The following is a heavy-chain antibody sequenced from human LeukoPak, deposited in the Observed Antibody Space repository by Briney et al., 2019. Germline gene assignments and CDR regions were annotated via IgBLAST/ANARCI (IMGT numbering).Heavy chain of an antibody. CDR2: IIPIFGTA. CDR1: GGTFSSYA. V-gene: IGHV1-69*13. D-gene: IGHD6-19*01. Sequence: SVKVSRKASGGTFSSYAISWVRQAPGQGLEWMGGIIPIFGTANYAQKFQGRVTITADESTSTAYMELSSLRSEDTAVYYCASPVAVAGRNAFDIWGQGTMVTVSS. J-gene: IGHJ3*02. CDR3: ASPVAVAGRNAFDI.